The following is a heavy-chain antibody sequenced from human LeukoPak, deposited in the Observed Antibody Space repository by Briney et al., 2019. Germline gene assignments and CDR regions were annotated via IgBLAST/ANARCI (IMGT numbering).Heavy chain of an antibody. CDR2: IWYDGSKK. Sequence: GGSLRLSCAASGFTFGSYGMHWVHQAPGEGLKRVAFIWYDGSKKYYEDSVRGRFTVSRDNSKNTLYLQMDSLRAEDTAVYYCARDRGDFFYSDYWGQGTLVSVSS. CDR3: ARDRGDFFYSDY. D-gene: IGHD3-10*01. CDR1: GFTFGSYG. J-gene: IGHJ4*02. V-gene: IGHV3-33*01.